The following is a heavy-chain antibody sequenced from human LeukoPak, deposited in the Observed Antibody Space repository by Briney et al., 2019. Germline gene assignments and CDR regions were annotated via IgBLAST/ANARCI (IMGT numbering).Heavy chain of an antibody. Sequence: GGSLRLSCAASGFTFSSYSMNWVRQAPGKGLEWVSYISSSSSTIYYADSVKGRFTISRDNAKNSLYLQMNSLRAEDTAVYYCARDRGRWLQPDAFDIWGQGTMVTVSS. CDR3: ARDRGRWLQPDAFDI. D-gene: IGHD5-24*01. CDR1: GFTFSSYS. J-gene: IGHJ3*02. CDR2: ISSSSSTI. V-gene: IGHV3-48*04.